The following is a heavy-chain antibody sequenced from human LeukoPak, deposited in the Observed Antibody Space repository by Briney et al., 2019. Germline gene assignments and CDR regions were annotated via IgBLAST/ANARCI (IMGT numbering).Heavy chain of an antibody. J-gene: IGHJ5*02. CDR3: ARDLGTDTSASWFDP. D-gene: IGHD1-1*01. V-gene: IGHV4-30-4*08. CDR1: GGSISSGDYY. CDR2: IYYSGST. Sequence: SETLSLTCSVSGGSISSGDYYWSWIRQPPGKGLEWIGHIYYSGSTYYNPSLKSRVTISVDTSKNQFSLKLSSVTAADTAVYYCARDLGTDTSASWFDPWGQGTLVTVSS.